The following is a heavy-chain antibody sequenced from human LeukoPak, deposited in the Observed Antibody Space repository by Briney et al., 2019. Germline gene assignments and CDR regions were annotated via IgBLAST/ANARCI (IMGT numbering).Heavy chain of an antibody. CDR1: GGSISSYY. J-gene: IGHJ4*02. CDR2: IYYSGST. Sequence: SETLSLTCTVSGGSISSYYWSWIRQPPGKGLEWIGYIYYSGSTNYNPSLKSRVTISVDTSKNQFSLKLSSVTAANTAVYYCAATKGATFGYWGQGTLVTVSS. D-gene: IGHD1-26*01. V-gene: IGHV4-59*08. CDR3: AATKGATFGY.